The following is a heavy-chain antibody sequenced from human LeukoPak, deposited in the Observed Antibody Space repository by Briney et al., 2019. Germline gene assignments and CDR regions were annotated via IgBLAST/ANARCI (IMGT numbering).Heavy chain of an antibody. Sequence: SETLSLTCTVSGGSISSGSHYWSWIRQPAGKGLEWIGRIYTSGSTNYNPSLKSRVTISVDTSKNQFSLKLSSVTAADTAVYYCASGYSSGWSQYYYWGQGTLVTVSS. V-gene: IGHV4-61*02. CDR3: ASGYSSGWSQYYY. CDR2: IYTSGST. D-gene: IGHD6-19*01. CDR1: GGSISSGSHY. J-gene: IGHJ4*02.